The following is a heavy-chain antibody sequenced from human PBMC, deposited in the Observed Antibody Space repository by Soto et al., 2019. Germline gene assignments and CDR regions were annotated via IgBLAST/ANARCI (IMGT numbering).Heavy chain of an antibody. Sequence: SETLSLTCAVYGGSFSGYYWNWIRQPPGKGLEWIGEINHSGSTNYNPSLKGRVTISVDTSKNQFSLKLSSVTAADTAVYYCARAHFRGYYGSGSSLYYYYYYGMDVWGQGTTVTVSS. CDR2: INHSGST. CDR3: ARAHFRGYYGSGSSLYYYYYYGMDV. J-gene: IGHJ6*02. D-gene: IGHD3-10*01. CDR1: GGSFSGYY. V-gene: IGHV4-34*01.